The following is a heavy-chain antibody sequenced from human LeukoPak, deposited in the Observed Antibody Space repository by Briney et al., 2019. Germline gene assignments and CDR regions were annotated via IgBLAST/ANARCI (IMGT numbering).Heavy chain of an antibody. D-gene: IGHD2-2*01. CDR2: IIPIFGTA. J-gene: IGHJ6*03. CDR3: ARGRSCSSTSCQKNYHYYMDV. Sequence: GASVKVSCKASGGTFSSYAISWVRQAPGQGLEWMGGIIPIFGTANYAQKFQGRVTITTDESTSTAYMELSSLRSEDTAVYYCARGRSCSSTSCQKNYHYYMDVWGKGTTVNVSS. CDR1: GGTFSSYA. V-gene: IGHV1-69*05.